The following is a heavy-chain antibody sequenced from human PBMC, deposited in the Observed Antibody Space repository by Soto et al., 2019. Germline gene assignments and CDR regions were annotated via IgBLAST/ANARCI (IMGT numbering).Heavy chain of an antibody. CDR2: ISGSGGST. Sequence: GGSLRLSCAASGFTFSSYAMSWVRQAPGKGLEWVSAISGSGGSTYYADSVKGRFTISRDNSKNTLYLQMNSLRAEDTAVYYCAKSDTAMVTWCRIDYWGQGTLVTVSS. CDR3: AKSDTAMVTWCRIDY. V-gene: IGHV3-23*01. J-gene: IGHJ4*02. CDR1: GFTFSSYA. D-gene: IGHD5-18*01.